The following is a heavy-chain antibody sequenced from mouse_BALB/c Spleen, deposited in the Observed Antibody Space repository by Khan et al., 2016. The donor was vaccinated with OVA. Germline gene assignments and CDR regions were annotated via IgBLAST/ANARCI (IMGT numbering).Heavy chain of an antibody. V-gene: IGHV2-6-4*01. Sequence: QVRLQQSGPGLVAPSQSLSITCTVSGFSLSRYNVHWIRQPLGKGLEWLGMIWSGGSTDYNSADKSRLSISKDNSKSQVFLKMNSLQTDETAMYXCARAYGSGLGYYAMDYWGQGTSVTVSS. CDR1: GFSLSRYN. CDR3: ARAYGSGLGYYAMDY. CDR2: IWSGGST. J-gene: IGHJ4*01. D-gene: IGHD1-1*01.